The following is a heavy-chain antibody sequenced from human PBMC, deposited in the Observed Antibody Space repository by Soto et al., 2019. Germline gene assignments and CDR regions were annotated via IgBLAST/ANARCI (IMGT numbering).Heavy chain of an antibody. CDR2: ISGTSVYI. J-gene: IGHJ5*02. CDR1: GFTFSNYN. V-gene: IGHV3-21*01. CDR3: AREGALKPFSS. Sequence: LRLSCVASGFTFSNYNMYWVRQAPGKGLEWVSHISGTSVYIHYADSVKGRFTISRDNAKNSVYLQMDSLRVEDTAVYYCAREGALKPFSSWGQGALVTVSS.